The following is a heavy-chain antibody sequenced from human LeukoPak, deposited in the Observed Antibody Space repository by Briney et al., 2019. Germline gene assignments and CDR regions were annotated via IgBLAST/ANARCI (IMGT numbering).Heavy chain of an antibody. CDR2: INAGNGNT. V-gene: IGHV1-3*01. D-gene: IGHD3-10*01. J-gene: IGHJ3*02. Sequence: ASVKVSCKASGYTFTSYAMHWVRQAPGQRLEWMGWINAGNGNTKYSQKFQGRVTITRDTSASTAYMELSSLRSEDTAVYYCAREDGRAGVAFDIWGQGTMVTVSS. CDR3: AREDGRAGVAFDI. CDR1: GYTFTSYA.